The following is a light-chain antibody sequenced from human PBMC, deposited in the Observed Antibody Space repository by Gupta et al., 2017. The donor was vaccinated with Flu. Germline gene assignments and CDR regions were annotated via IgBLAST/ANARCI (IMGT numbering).Light chain of an antibody. CDR1: SNIGSNA. V-gene: IGLV1-44*01. CDR3: AAWDDSLTGLSADGSLTGLWV. Sequence: SNIGSNAVSWYQHLPGTAPRLRIEKDKQLPSGVPDRFSGSKSGTAASLAIGGLQSEDESDYYCAAWDDSLTGLSADGSLTGLWVFCGGTKLSVL. CDR2: KDK. J-gene: IGLJ3*02.